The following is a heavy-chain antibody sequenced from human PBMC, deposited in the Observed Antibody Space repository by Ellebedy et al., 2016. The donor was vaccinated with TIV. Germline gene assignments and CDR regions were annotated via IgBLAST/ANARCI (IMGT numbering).Heavy chain of an antibody. Sequence: AASVKVSCNASGYDFIMYHMHWVRQAPGQGLEWMGIINPKNGGTANVQKFQARATMTSDASTNTFYMNLRNLRSDDTGIYYCARDSGVDGGYYYPDKWGPGTPVTVS. J-gene: IGHJ4*02. V-gene: IGHV1-46*01. CDR1: GYDFIMYH. D-gene: IGHD4-23*01. CDR3: ARDSGVDGGYYYPDK. CDR2: INPKNGGT.